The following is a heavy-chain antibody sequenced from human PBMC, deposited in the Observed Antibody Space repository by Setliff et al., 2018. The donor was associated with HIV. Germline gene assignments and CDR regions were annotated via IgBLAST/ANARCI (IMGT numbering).Heavy chain of an antibody. V-gene: IGHV5-51*01. CDR3: ARCSSSWPRILYYMDV. J-gene: IGHJ6*03. CDR1: GYSFTSYW. D-gene: IGHD2-2*01. CDR2: SYPGDSDT. Sequence: PGASLTLSCKGSGYSFTSYWIGWVRQMPGKGLEWMGISYPGDSDTRYSPSFQGQVTISADKSISTAYLQWSSLKASDTAMYYCARCSSSWPRILYYMDVWGKGTTVTVSS.